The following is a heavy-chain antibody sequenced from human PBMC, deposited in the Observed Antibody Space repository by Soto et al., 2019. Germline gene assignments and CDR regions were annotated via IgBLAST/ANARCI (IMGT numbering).Heavy chain of an antibody. CDR1: GGTFRSYT. Sequence: QVQLVQSGAEVKKPGSSVKVSCKASGGTFRSYTISWVRQAPGQGLEWMGRIIPFLGIANYATKSQGRVTITADKSTSTAYMELSSVRSADTAVYYCASRLVLTAMGLPDAFDIWGQGTRVTVSS. D-gene: IGHD5-18*01. J-gene: IGHJ3*02. CDR2: IIPFLGIA. V-gene: IGHV1-69*02. CDR3: ASRLVLTAMGLPDAFDI.